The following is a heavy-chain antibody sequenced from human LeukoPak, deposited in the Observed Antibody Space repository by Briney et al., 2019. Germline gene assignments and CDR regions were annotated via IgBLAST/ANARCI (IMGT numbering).Heavy chain of an antibody. CDR3: AKSFLGYCSGGSCYFDY. V-gene: IGHV3-23*01. CDR1: GFTFSSYA. D-gene: IGHD2-15*01. Sequence: GGSLRLSCEVSGFTFSSYAMSWVRQAPGKGLEWVSAISGSGGSTYYADSVKGRFTISRDNSKNTLYLQMNSLRAEDTAVYYCAKSFLGYCSGGSCYFDYWGQGTLVTVSS. CDR2: ISGSGGST. J-gene: IGHJ4*02.